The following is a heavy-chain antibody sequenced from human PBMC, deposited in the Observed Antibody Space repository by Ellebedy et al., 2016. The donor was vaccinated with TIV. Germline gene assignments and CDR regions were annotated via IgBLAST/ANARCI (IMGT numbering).Heavy chain of an antibody. D-gene: IGHD3-16*01. CDR1: GFTFRSYG. CDR2: IGGNSRYI. J-gene: IGHJ3*01. CDR3: VREGIRGKLFDV. V-gene: IGHV3-21*05. Sequence: GGSLRLSXAASGFTFRSYGMHWVRQAPGKGLEWVSYIGGNSRYINYPDSVRGRFTISRDNAKNSLFLQMNSLGVEDTAVYYCVREGIRGKLFDVWGQGTVVTVSS.